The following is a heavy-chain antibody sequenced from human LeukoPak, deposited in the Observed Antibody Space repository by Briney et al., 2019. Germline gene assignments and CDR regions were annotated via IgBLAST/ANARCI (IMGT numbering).Heavy chain of an antibody. J-gene: IGHJ4*02. CDR3: ARARIPGLPGY. D-gene: IGHD2-2*02. V-gene: IGHV3-11*06. CDR1: GFTFSDYY. Sequence: GGSLRLSCAASGFTFSDYYMSWIRQAPGKGLEWVSYISSSSSYTNYADSVKGRFTISRDNARNSLYLQMNSLRAEDTAVYYCARARIPGLPGYWGQGTLVTVSS. CDR2: ISSSSSYT.